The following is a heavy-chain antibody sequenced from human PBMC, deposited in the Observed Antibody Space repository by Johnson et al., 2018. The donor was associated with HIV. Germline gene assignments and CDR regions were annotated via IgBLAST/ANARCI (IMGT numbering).Heavy chain of an antibody. CDR2: ISYDGSNK. J-gene: IGHJ3*02. D-gene: IGHD6-19*01. CDR3: AREIPQQWLVRRGAFDI. Sequence: QEQLVESGGGVVQPGRSLRLSCAASGFTFSSYAMHWVRQAPGKGLEWVAVISYDGSNKYYADSVKGRFTISSDNSKNTLYLQMNSLRAEDTAVYYCAREIPQQWLVRRGAFDIWGQGTMVTVSS. V-gene: IGHV3-30*04. CDR1: GFTFSSYA.